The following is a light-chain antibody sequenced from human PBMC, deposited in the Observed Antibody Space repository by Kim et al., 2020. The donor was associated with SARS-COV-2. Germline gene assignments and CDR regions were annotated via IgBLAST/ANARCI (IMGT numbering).Light chain of an antibody. CDR2: KAS. J-gene: IGKJ4*01. CDR3: QQYKSYRPLT. CDR1: QPVDTW. V-gene: IGKV1-5*03. Sequence: ASKGHTVTITCRASQPVDTWLAWYQFRPGQAPKLLIYKASALESGVSSRFTARGFGTDFTLTINNLQPDDSATYYCQQYKSYRPLTFGGGTKLEIK.